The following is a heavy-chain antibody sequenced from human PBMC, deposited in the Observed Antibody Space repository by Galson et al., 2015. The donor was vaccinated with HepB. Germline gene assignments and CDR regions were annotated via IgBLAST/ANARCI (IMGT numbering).Heavy chain of an antibody. CDR1: GFTFSSYS. J-gene: IGHJ6*03. CDR3: ARGRSLDTANGPYYYMDV. CDR2: ISSSSSYI. Sequence: SLRLSCAASGFTFSSYSMNWVRQAPGKGLEWVSSISSSSSYIYYADSVKGRFTISRDNAKNSLYLQMNSLRAEDTAVYYCARGRSLDTANGPYYYMDVWGKGTTVTVSS. V-gene: IGHV3-21*01. D-gene: IGHD5-18*01.